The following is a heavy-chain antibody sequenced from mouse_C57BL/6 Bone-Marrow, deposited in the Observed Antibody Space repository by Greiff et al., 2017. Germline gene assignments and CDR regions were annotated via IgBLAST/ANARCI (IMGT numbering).Heavy chain of an antibody. Sequence: QVQLQQPGAELVKPGASVKLSCKASGYTFTSYWMQWVKQRPGQGLEWIGEIDPSDSYTYYNQKFKGKATLTADTSSSTAYMQLSSLTSEDSAVYYCARGGNGYDRLAYWGQGTLVTVSA. V-gene: IGHV1-50*01. D-gene: IGHD2-2*01. CDR3: ARGGNGYDRLAY. CDR1: GYTFTSYW. J-gene: IGHJ3*01. CDR2: IDPSDSYT.